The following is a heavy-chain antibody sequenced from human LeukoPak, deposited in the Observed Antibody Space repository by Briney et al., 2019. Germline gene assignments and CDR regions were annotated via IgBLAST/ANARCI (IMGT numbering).Heavy chain of an antibody. D-gene: IGHD5-12*01. Sequence: GSLRLSCAVSGFTFSNYDMHWVRQAPGKGLEWVAVIWYDGSNKYYADSVKGRFTISRDNSKNTLYLQMNSLRAEDTAVYYCARGPSAYPKCFDYWGQGTLVTVSS. CDR3: ARGPSAYPKCFDY. V-gene: IGHV3-33*01. CDR1: GFTFSNYD. CDR2: IWYDGSNK. J-gene: IGHJ4*02.